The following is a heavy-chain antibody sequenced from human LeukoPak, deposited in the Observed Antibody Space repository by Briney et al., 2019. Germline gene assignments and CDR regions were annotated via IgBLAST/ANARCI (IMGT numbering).Heavy chain of an antibody. V-gene: IGHV3-23*01. Sequence: GVSLRLSCAASGFTFSSYAMSWVRQAPGKGLEWVSAISGSGGSTYYADSVKGRFTISRDNSKNTLYLQMNSLKTEDTAVYYCTTDRYCSSTSCYTEYYYYMDVWGKGTTVTVSS. CDR2: ISGSGGST. CDR3: TTDRYCSSTSCYTEYYYYMDV. D-gene: IGHD2-2*02. CDR1: GFTFSSYA. J-gene: IGHJ6*03.